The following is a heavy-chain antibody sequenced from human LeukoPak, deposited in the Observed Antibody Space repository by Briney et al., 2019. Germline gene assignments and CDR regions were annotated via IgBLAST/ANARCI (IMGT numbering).Heavy chain of an antibody. CDR3: ARRRLRFLECPKCNWFDP. CDR1: GYTFTSYD. V-gene: IGHV1-8*01. CDR2: MNPNSGNT. D-gene: IGHD3-3*01. Sequence: ASVKVSCKASGYTFTSYDINWVRQATGQGLEWMGWMNPNSGNTGYAQKFQGRVTITRNTSISTAYMELSSLRSEDTAVYYCARRRLRFLECPKCNWFDPWGQGTLVTVSS. J-gene: IGHJ5*02.